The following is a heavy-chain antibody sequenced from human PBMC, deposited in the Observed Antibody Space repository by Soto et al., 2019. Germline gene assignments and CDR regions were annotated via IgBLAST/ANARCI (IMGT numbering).Heavy chain of an antibody. Sequence: EVQLVESGGGLVQPGGSLRLSCAASGFTFSSYSMNWVRQAPGKGLEWVSYISSSSSTIYYADSVKGRITISRDNAKKFTYLKMNMLRDEDTAVYYCAKDYGYWGQGTLVTVS. CDR2: ISSSSSTI. CDR1: GFTFSSYS. V-gene: IGHV3-48*02. CDR3: AKDYGY. D-gene: IGHD3-10*01. J-gene: IGHJ4*02.